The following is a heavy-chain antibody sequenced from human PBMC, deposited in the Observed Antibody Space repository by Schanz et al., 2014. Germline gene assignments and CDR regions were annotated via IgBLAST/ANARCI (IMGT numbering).Heavy chain of an antibody. J-gene: IGHJ4*02. Sequence: EVQLLESGGGLVQPGGSLRLSCAASTFTFSSDWMSWVRQAPGKGLEWVANIKEDGSVKDYADSVKGRFTVSRDNSKNTLYLQLNSLRAEDTAVYYCARDLPRTFLFDYWGQGTLVTVSS. CDR2: IKEDGSVK. CDR1: TFTFSSDW. V-gene: IGHV3-7*01. CDR3: ARDLPRTFLFDY.